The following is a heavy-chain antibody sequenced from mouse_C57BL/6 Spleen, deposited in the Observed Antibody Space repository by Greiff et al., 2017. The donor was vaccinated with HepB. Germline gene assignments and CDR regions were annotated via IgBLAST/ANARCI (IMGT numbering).Heavy chain of an antibody. CDR3: TAGTMDY. D-gene: IGHD4-1*01. V-gene: IGHV1-15*01. CDR2: IDPETGGT. CDR1: GYTFTDYE. J-gene: IGHJ4*01. Sequence: VQLQQSGAELVRPGASVTLSCKASGYTFTDYEMHWVKPTPVPGLEWIGAIDPETGGTAYNQKFKGKAILTADKSSSTAYMELRSLTSEDSAVYYCTAGTMDYWGQGTSVTVSS.